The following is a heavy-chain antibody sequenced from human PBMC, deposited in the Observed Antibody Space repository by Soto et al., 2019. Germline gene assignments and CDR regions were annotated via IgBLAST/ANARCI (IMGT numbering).Heavy chain of an antibody. CDR1: GLTVSNSY. Sequence: EVQLVESGGGLVQPGGSLRLSCAASGLTVSNSYMNWVRQAPGERLEWVSILYSDGTTYYADSVKGRFTISRDNSKNTLYLKMHSLRADDTAVYYCATDTTVTTPTYFASWGQGTLVIVSS. CDR3: ATDTTVTTPTYFAS. J-gene: IGHJ4*02. D-gene: IGHD4-17*01. CDR2: LYSDGTT. V-gene: IGHV3-66*01.